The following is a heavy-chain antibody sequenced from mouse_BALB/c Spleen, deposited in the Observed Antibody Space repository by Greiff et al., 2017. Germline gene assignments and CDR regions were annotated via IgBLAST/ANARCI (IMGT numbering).Heavy chain of an antibody. CDR2: IRNKANGYTT. J-gene: IGHJ4*01. Sequence: EVQRVESGGGLVQPGGSLRLSCATSGFTFTDYYMSWVRQPPGKALEWLGFIRNKANGYTTEYSASVKGRFTISRDNSQSILYLQMNTLRAEDSATYYCARDGRSPYAVDYWGQGTSVTVSS. CDR1: GFTFTDYY. CDR3: ARDGRSPYAVDY. V-gene: IGHV7-3*02.